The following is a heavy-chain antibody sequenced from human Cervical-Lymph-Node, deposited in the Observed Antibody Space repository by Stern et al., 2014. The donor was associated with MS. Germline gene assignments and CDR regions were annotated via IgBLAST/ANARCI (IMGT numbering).Heavy chain of an antibody. CDR1: GGSLRSYY. J-gene: IGHJ4*02. CDR3: AREGEYCSGSRCYPFLDY. CDR2: IYHSGSV. V-gene: IGHV4-59*01. D-gene: IGHD2-15*01. Sequence: QVQLQESGPGLVKPSETLSLTCTVSGGSLRSYYWNWIRQAPGKGLEWLGCIYHSGSVNSNPSLSSRVSMSGDTSKNQFSLTVSSVTAADTAVYYCAREGEYCSGSRCYPFLDYWGQGTLVTVSS.